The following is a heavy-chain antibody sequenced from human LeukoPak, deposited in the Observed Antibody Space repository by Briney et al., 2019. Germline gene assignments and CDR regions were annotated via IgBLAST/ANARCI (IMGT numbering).Heavy chain of an antibody. Sequence: PSETLSLTCTVSGGPISSYYWSWIRQPPGKGLEWIGYIYYTGSTNYNPSLKSRGTISLDTSKNQFPLKVRSVTAADTATYYCARHGNPSDYGDYAWFDPWGQGTLVTVSS. V-gene: IGHV4-59*08. J-gene: IGHJ5*02. CDR1: GGPISSYY. CDR3: ARHGNPSDYGDYAWFDP. CDR2: IYYTGST. D-gene: IGHD4-17*01.